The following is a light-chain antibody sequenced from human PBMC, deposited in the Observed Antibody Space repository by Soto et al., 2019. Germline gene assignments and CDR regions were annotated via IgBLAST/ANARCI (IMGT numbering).Light chain of an antibody. CDR2: AAS. V-gene: IGKV1-39*01. CDR1: QSIGTY. Sequence: DLQMTQSPSSLSASVGDRVTITCRASQSIGTYLIWYQQKPGKAPKLLIYAASSLQSGVPSRFSGSGSGTDFTLTISSLQPEDFATYYCQQYSVYWTFGQGTKVEIK. J-gene: IGKJ1*01. CDR3: QQYSVYWT.